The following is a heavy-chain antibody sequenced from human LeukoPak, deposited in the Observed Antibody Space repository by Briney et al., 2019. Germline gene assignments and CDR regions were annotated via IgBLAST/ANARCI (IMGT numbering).Heavy chain of an antibody. CDR1: GDSISRYY. V-gene: IGHV4-4*07. D-gene: IGHD3-10*01. Sequence: KSSETLSLTCTVSGDSISRYYWSWIRQPAGKGLEWIGRIYNGGIITYNPSLKSRVTMSIDTSNNQFSLRLRFVTAADTAVYYCARDSGTTGEVKFDPWGQGTLVTVSS. CDR2: IYNGGII. J-gene: IGHJ5*02. CDR3: ARDSGTTGEVKFDP.